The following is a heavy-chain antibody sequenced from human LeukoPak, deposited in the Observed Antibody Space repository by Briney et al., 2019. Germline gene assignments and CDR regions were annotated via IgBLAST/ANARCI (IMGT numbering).Heavy chain of an antibody. D-gene: IGHD3-9*01. J-gene: IGHJ5*02. CDR1: GGSISSSNW. CDR3: AVTYYDILTGRPLFDP. CDR2: LYHSGRT. V-gene: IGHV4-4*02. Sequence: SETLSLTCAVSGGSISSSNWWGWVRPPPGKGLEWIGELYHSGRTNNIPSLKSGATLSVDKSKNQFSLKLSSVTAADTAVYYCAVTYYDILTGRPLFDPWGQGTLVTVSS.